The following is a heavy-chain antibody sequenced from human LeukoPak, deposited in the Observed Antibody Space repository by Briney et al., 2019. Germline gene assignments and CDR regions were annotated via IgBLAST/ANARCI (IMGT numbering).Heavy chain of an antibody. D-gene: IGHD3-22*01. V-gene: IGHV3-23*01. CDR1: GFAFSSYG. CDR3: AKAGDIMIVVPEAY. J-gene: IGHJ4*02. Sequence: PGGSLRLSCAASGFAFSSYGMHWVRQAPGKGLEWVSAISGSGGSTYYADSVKGRFTISRDNSKNTLYLQMNSLRAEDTAVYYCAKAGDIMIVVPEAYWGQGTLVTVSS. CDR2: ISGSGGST.